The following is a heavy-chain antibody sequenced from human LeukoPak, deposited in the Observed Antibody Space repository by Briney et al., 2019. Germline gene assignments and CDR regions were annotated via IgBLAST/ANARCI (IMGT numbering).Heavy chain of an antibody. CDR1: GGSISSYY. CDR3: ARGRYFVGSSGWYY. J-gene: IGHJ4*02. CDR2: IYYSGST. Sequence: SETLSLTCTVSGGSISSYYWSWIRQPPGKGLEWIGYIYYSGSTNYNPSLKSRVTISVDTSKNQFSLKLSSVTAADTAVYYCARGRYFVGSSGWYYWGQGTLVTVSS. D-gene: IGHD6-19*01. V-gene: IGHV4-59*01.